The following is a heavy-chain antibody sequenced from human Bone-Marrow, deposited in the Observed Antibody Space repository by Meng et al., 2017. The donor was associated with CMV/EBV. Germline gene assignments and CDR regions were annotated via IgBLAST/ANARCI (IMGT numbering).Heavy chain of an antibody. CDR2: INHSGST. CDR1: GFTFSSYA. V-gene: IGHV4-34*01. Sequence: ESLKISCAASGFTFSSYAMSWVRQPPGKGLEWIGEINHSGSTNYNPSLKSRVTISVDTSKNQFSLKLSSVTAADTAVYYCARGGRGLYCSSTSCYTGYSSSSTNFDYWGQGTLVAVSS. CDR3: ARGGRGLYCSSTSCYTGYSSSSTNFDY. D-gene: IGHD2-2*02. J-gene: IGHJ4*02.